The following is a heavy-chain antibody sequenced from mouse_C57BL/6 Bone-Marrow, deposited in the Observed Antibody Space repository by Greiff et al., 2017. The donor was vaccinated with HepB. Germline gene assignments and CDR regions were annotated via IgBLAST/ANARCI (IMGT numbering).Heavy chain of an antibody. CDR1: GYTFTSYW. Sequence: QVQLQQSGAELVKPGASVKLSCKASGYTFTSYWMHWVKQRPGQGLEWIGMIHPNSGSTNYNEKFKSKATLTVDKSSSTAYMQLSSLTSEDSAVYYCAREGNLLLSYAMDYWGQGTSVTVSS. D-gene: IGHD2-1*01. CDR2: IHPNSGST. J-gene: IGHJ4*01. V-gene: IGHV1-64*01. CDR3: AREGNLLLSYAMDY.